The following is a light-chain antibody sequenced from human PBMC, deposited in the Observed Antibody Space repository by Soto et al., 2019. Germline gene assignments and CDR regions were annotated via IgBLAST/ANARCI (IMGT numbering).Light chain of an antibody. J-gene: IGKJ5*01. CDR1: QSVSSY. CDR2: DAS. V-gene: IGKV3-11*01. CDR3: QQRSNWPPN. Sequence: EIVLTQSPATLPSSPGERATLSCRASQSVSSYLAWYQQKPGQAPRLLIYDASNRATGIPARFSGSGSGTDFTLTISSLEPEDFAVYYCQQRSNWPPNFGQGTRLEIK.